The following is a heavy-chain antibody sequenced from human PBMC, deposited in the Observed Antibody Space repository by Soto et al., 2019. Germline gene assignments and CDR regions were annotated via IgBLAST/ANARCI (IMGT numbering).Heavy chain of an antibody. J-gene: IGHJ6*02. D-gene: IGHD5-12*01. CDR1: GFTFRSYG. CDR2: IWYDGSNQ. Sequence: GGSLRLSCAASGFTFRSYGMHWVRQAPGKGLEWVAIIWYDGSNQSYVDSVRGRFTISRDNSKDTLYLQMNSLRAEETGVYYCERVFETSGDGMDVWGQGTTVTVS. CDR3: ERVFETSGDGMDV. V-gene: IGHV3-33*01.